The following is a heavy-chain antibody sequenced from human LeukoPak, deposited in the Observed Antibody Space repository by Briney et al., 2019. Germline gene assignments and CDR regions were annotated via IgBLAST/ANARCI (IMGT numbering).Heavy chain of an antibody. CDR2: INWNGGST. V-gene: IGHV3-20*04. D-gene: IGHD6-13*01. J-gene: IGHJ4*02. Sequence: RGSLRLSCAASGFTFDDYGMSWVRQAPGKGLEWVSGINWNGGSTGYADSVKGRFTISRDNAKNSLYLQMNSLRAKDTALYYCARAPGSSWYNYWGQGTLVTVSS. CDR1: GFTFDDYG. CDR3: ARAPGSSWYNY.